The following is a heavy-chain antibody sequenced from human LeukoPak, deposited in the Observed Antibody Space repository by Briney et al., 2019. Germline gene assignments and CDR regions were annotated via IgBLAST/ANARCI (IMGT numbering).Heavy chain of an antibody. CDR3: ARSCSGGTCHRAFDN. CDR1: GYSFTNYW. D-gene: IGHD2-15*01. J-gene: IGHJ3*02. Sequence: GESLKISCKGSGYSFTNYWIGWVRQMPGKGLEWLGVIYPDNSDTRYSPSFQGQVTISADKSISTAYLQWSSLKASDTAMYYCARSCSGGTCHRAFDNWGQGTMVTVSS. CDR2: IYPDNSDT. V-gene: IGHV5-51*01.